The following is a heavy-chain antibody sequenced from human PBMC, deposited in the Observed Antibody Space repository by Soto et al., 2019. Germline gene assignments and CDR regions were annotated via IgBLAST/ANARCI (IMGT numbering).Heavy chain of an antibody. V-gene: IGHV1-8*01. CDR2: MNPNSGNT. CDR1: GYTFTSYD. D-gene: IGHD6-6*01. Sequence: ASVKVSCKASGYTFTSYDINWVRQATGQGLEWMGWMNPNSGNTGYAQKFQGRVTMTRNTSISTAYMELSSLRSEDTAVYYCARGSSIAARPPVTGAFDIWGQGTMVTVSS. CDR3: ARGSSIAARPPVTGAFDI. J-gene: IGHJ3*02.